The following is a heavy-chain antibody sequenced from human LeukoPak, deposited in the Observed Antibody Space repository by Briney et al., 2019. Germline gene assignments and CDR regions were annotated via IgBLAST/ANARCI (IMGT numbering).Heavy chain of an antibody. D-gene: IGHD2-15*01. Sequence: PSETLSLTCNVSADSLSSGGHYWAWIRQFPGQGLESIGFLHHSRRSRHKPSLKDRVVISVDSSGKQFALKLSSVTDADMAMYYCARGGYRFGGFYFDSWGQGIQVIVSS. V-gene: IGHV4-31*03. CDR1: ADSLSSGGHY. CDR3: ARGGYRFGGFYFDS. J-gene: IGHJ4*02. CDR2: LHHSRRS.